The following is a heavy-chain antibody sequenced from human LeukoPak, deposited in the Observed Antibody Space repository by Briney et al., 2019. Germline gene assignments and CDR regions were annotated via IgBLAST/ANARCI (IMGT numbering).Heavy chain of an antibody. CDR2: ISGSGGST. D-gene: IGHD1-14*01. V-gene: IGHV3-23*01. Sequence: GGSLRLSCAASGFTFSSCAMTWVRQAPGKGLEWVSAISGSGGSTYYADSVKGRFTISRDNSKNTLSLQMDGLRAEDTAVYYCAKESPYTSPRNYYFDYWAREPWSPSPQ. CDR3: AKESPYTSPRNYYFDY. CDR1: GFTFSSCA. J-gene: IGHJ4*02.